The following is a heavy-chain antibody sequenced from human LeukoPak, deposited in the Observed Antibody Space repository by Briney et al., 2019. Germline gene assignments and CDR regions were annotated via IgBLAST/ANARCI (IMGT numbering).Heavy chain of an antibody. D-gene: IGHD1-26*01. CDR1: GFTFSSYA. J-gene: IGHJ6*04. CDR2: ISGSGGST. Sequence: PGGSLRLSCAASGFTFSSYAMSWVRQAPGKGLEWVSAISGSGGSTYYADSVKGRFTISRDNSKNTLYLQMNSLRAEDTAVYYCAKGFIKGGATFQPDYYYGRDVWGKGTRVTVSS. V-gene: IGHV3-23*01. CDR3: AKGFIKGGATFQPDYYYGRDV.